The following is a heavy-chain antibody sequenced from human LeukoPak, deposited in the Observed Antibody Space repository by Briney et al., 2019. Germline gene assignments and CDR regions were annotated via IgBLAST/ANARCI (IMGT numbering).Heavy chain of an antibody. Sequence: SETLSLTCTVSGGSISSSSYYWGWIRQPPGKGLEWIGSIYYSGGTYYNPSLKSRVTISVDTSKNQFSLKLSSVTAADTAVYYCARDTSPPDSYSSSPNSVVTRGAFDIWGQGTMVTVSS. V-gene: IGHV4-39*07. CDR2: IYYSGGT. CDR3: ARDTSPPDSYSSSPNSVVTRGAFDI. CDR1: GGSISSSSYY. D-gene: IGHD6-6*01. J-gene: IGHJ3*02.